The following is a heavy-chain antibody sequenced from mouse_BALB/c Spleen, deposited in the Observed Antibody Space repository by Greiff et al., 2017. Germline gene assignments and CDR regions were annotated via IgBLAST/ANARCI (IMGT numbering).Heavy chain of an antibody. Sequence: EVKLMESGGGLVQPGGSRKLSCAASGFTFSSFGMHWVRQAPEKGLEWVAYISSGSSTIYYADTVKGRFTISRDNPKNTLFLQMTSLRSEDTAMYYCARGGYYDYDVGDYWGQGTTLTVSS. D-gene: IGHD2-4*01. J-gene: IGHJ2*01. CDR3: ARGGYYDYDVGDY. CDR2: ISSGSSTI. CDR1: GFTFSSFG. V-gene: IGHV5-17*02.